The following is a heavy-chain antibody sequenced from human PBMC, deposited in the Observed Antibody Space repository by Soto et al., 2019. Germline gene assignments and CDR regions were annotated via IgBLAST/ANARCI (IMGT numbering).Heavy chain of an antibody. CDR3: ARDTNSWNYGYYYYGMDV. CDR2: TYYRSKWYN. D-gene: IGHD1-7*01. J-gene: IGHJ6*02. CDR1: GDSVSSNSAA. V-gene: IGHV6-1*01. Sequence: SQTLSLTCAISGDSVSSNSAAWNWIRQSPSRGLEWLGRTYYRSKWYNDYAVSVKSRITINPDTSKNQFSLQLNSVTPEDTAVYYCARDTNSWNYGYYYYGMDVRGQGTTVTVSS.